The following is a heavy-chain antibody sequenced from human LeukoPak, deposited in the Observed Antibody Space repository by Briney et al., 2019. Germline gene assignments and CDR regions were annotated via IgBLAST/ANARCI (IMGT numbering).Heavy chain of an antibody. CDR3: AKDLSPAAA. D-gene: IGHD6-25*01. CDR1: GFTFANYN. V-gene: IGHV3-23*01. Sequence: GGSLRLSCAVSGFTFANYNFNWVRQAPGKGLEWVSAISGSGSNTYYADSVKGRFTISRDNSKNTLSLQMNNLRDEDTAVYYCAKDLSPAAAWGQGTLVTVSS. J-gene: IGHJ5*02. CDR2: ISGSGSNT.